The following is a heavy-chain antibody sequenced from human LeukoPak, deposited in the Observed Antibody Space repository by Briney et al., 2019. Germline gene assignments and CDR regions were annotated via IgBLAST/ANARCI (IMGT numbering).Heavy chain of an antibody. Sequence: SETLSLTCTVSGGSISSYYWSWIRQPPGKGLEWIGYIYYSGSTNYNPSLKSRVTISVDTSKNQFSLKLSSVTAADTAVYYCARHGMSGYYYTYFDYWGQGTLVTVFS. CDR3: ARHGMSGYYYTYFDY. J-gene: IGHJ4*02. CDR1: GGSISSYY. CDR2: IYYSGST. D-gene: IGHD3-22*01. V-gene: IGHV4-59*08.